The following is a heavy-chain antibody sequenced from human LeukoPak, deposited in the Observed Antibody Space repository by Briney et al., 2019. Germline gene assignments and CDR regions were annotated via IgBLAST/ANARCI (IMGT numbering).Heavy chain of an antibody. CDR3: ARDSLGTRAFDY. CDR2: INPSGGST. J-gene: IGHJ4*02. Sequence: ASVKVSCKASGYTFTSYYMHWVRQAPGQGLEWMGIINPSGGSTSYAQKFQGRVTMTRDTSTSTVYMELSSLRSEDMAVYYCARDSLGTRAFDYWGQGTLVTVSS. V-gene: IGHV1-46*01. CDR1: GYTFTSYY. D-gene: IGHD3-16*02.